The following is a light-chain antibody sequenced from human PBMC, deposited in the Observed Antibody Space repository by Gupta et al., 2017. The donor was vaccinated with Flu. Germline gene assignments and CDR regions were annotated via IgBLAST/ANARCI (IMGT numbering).Light chain of an antibody. CDR2: LAS. J-gene: IGKJ1*01. CDR1: QSLLQVNGYNY. V-gene: IGKV2-28*01. Sequence: ETGMTQSPLSLSVTPGEAASISCRSSQSLLQVNGYNYLDWYLQKPGQPPQLLIYLASTRASGVPDRFSGSGSGTIFTLKISRVGAEDVGIYYCMQDLQTPPTFGQGTKVEIK. CDR3: MQDLQTPPT.